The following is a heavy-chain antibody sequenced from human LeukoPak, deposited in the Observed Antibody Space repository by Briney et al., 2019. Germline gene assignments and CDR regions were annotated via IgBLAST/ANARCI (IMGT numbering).Heavy chain of an antibody. CDR3: ARDYYDSSGLTSYNDY. D-gene: IGHD3-22*01. Sequence: GGSLRLSCAASGFTFSSYWMHWVRQAPGKGLVWVSRIDGDGTTTNYADSVKGRFTISRDNAKNSLYLQMNSLRAEDTAVYYCARDYYDSSGLTSYNDYWGQGTLVTVSS. V-gene: IGHV3-74*01. CDR1: GFTFSSYW. J-gene: IGHJ4*02. CDR2: IDGDGTTT.